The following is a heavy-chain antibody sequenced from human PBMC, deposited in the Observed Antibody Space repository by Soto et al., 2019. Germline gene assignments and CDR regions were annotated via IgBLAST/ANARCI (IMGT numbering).Heavy chain of an antibody. CDR2: INAGNGNT. V-gene: IGHV1-3*01. Sequence: ASVNVSCQASGYTFTSYARHWVRQPPGQRLEWMGWINAGNGNTKYSQKFQGRVSSTRDTCASTAYMELSSLRSEDTAVYYCARSTRWFCQGPAYYLDYWGQGTLVTVSS. CDR1: GYTFTSYA. CDR3: ARSTRWFCQGPAYYLDY. D-gene: IGHD2-15*01. J-gene: IGHJ4*02.